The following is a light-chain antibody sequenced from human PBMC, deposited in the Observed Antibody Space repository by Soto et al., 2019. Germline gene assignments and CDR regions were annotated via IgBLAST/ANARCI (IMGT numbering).Light chain of an antibody. CDR1: SGHSSYA. CDR2: LNSDGSH. Sequence: QSVLTQSPSVSASLGASVKLTCTLSSGHSSYAIAWHQQQPEKGPRYLMKLNSDGSHSKGDGIPDRFSGSSSGAERYLTISSLQSEDEADYYCQTWGTGMGVFGGGTKLTVL. CDR3: QTWGTGMGV. J-gene: IGLJ3*02. V-gene: IGLV4-69*01.